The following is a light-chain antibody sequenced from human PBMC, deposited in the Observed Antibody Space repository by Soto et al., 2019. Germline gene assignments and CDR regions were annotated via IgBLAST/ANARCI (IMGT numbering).Light chain of an antibody. Sequence: EIVMTQSPATLSASPGEGATLSCKAGQTVYNNLAWYQQRPGQPPRLLIYDASTRATGISARFSGSGYGTEFTLTISSLQSEDFAVYFCQQCRNWPLTVGGGTKVEIK. CDR3: QQCRNWPLT. J-gene: IGKJ4*01. V-gene: IGKV3-15*01. CDR2: DAS. CDR1: QTVYNN.